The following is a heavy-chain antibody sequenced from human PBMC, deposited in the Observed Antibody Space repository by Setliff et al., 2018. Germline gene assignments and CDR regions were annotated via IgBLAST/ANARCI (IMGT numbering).Heavy chain of an antibody. D-gene: IGHD3-16*01. Sequence: SETLSLTCTVSGYSISSDYYWGWIRQPTGKGLEWLGSFFHTGNTYYNPSLEGRVTISVDTSNNQFSLKLSSVTAADTAVYYCAGQLWGRYMAESSDFFDYRGQGSLVTVSS. V-gene: IGHV4-38-2*02. CDR2: FFHTGNT. CDR1: GYSISSDYY. CDR3: AGQLWGRYMAESSDFFDY. J-gene: IGHJ4*02.